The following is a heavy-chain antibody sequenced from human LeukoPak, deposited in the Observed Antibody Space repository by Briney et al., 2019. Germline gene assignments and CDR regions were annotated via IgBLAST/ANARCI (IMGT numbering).Heavy chain of an antibody. CDR3: ARLTKNDSGSFRFGKKRRGYMDV. Sequence: SETLSLTCAVYGGSFSGYYWSWIRQPPGKGLEWIGEVNQSGSTNYNPSLKSRVTISVDTSKNHFSLKLSSVTAADTAVYYCARLTKNDSGSFRFGKKRRGYMDVWGKGTTVTISS. CDR1: GGSFSGYY. CDR2: VNQSGST. J-gene: IGHJ6*03. D-gene: IGHD3-10*01. V-gene: IGHV4-34*01.